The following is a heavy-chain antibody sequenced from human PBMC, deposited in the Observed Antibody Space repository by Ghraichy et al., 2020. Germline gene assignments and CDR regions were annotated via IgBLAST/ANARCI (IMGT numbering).Heavy chain of an antibody. J-gene: IGHJ4*02. CDR3: ARDVPLGSVMAPFDY. V-gene: IGHV3-21*01. CDR1: EFTFNTYT. Sequence: GGSLRLSCAASEFTFNTYTMNWVRQAPGKGLEWVSSISSSSSYIHYADSVKGQFTISRDNAKNSLYLQMNSLRAEDTAVYFCARDVPLGSVMAPFDYWGQGTLVTVSS. D-gene: IGHD3-16*01. CDR2: ISSSSSYI.